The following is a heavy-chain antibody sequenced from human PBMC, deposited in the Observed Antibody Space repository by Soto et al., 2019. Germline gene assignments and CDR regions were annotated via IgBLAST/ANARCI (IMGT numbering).Heavy chain of an antibody. D-gene: IGHD2-15*01. CDR1: DGSFSGYY. CDR2: INHSGST. CDR3: ARGRPSCSGGSCVVGDFDY. Sequence: QVQLKQWGAGLLKPSETLSLTCAVYDGSFSGYYWSWIRQPPGKGLEWIGEINHSGSTNYNPSLKRRVTISVDTSKNQFSLNLSSVPAADTAVYYCARGRPSCSGGSCVVGDFDYWGQGTLVTVSS. V-gene: IGHV4-34*01. J-gene: IGHJ4*02.